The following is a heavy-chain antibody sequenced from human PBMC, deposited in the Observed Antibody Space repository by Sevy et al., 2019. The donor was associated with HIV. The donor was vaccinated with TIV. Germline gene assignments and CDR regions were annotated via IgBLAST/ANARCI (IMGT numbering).Heavy chain of an antibody. Sequence: GGSLRISCAASGFTFSSYWMHWVRQAPGKGLVWVSRVNSDGSSTSYADSVKGRFTISRDNAKNTLYLQMNSLRAEDTAVYYCARGAAAGTFDYWGQGTLVTVSS. CDR1: GFTFSSYW. CDR2: VNSDGSST. J-gene: IGHJ4*02. CDR3: ARGAAAGTFDY. D-gene: IGHD6-13*01. V-gene: IGHV3-74*01.